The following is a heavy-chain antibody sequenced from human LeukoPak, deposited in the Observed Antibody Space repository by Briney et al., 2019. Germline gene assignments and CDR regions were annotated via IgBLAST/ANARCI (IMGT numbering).Heavy chain of an antibody. D-gene: IGHD6-13*01. Sequence: SQTLSLTCAVSGGSISSGGYSWSWIRQPPGKGLEWIGYIYHSGSTYYNPSLKSRVTISVDTSKNQFSLKLSSVTAADTAVYYCARAIAAAGVWGQGTLVTVSS. CDR2: IYHSGST. CDR1: GGSISSGGYS. CDR3: ARAIAAAGV. J-gene: IGHJ4*02. V-gene: IGHV4-30-2*01.